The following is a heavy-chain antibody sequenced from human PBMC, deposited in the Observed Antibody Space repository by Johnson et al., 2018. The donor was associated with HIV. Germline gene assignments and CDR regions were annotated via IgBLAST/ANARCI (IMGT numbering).Heavy chain of an antibody. CDR1: GFTFSSYW. CDR3: ARGVRNSYGYLLGTFDI. Sequence: EVQLVESGGGLVQPGGSLRLSCAASGFTFSSYWMSWVRQAPGKGLDWVSAVYSTFGTYSADSVRGRFPISTDNSKNTLYLQQNSLRREDTAVYYCARGVRNSYGYLLGTFDIWGQGTMVTVSS. CDR2: VYSTFGT. J-gene: IGHJ3*02. V-gene: IGHV3-66*02. D-gene: IGHD5-18*01.